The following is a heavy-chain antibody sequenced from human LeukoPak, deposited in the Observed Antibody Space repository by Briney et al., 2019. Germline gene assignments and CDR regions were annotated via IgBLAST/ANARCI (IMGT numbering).Heavy chain of an antibody. CDR1: GGSISSYY. CDR2: IYYSGST. V-gene: IGHV4-59*01. Sequence: SETLSLTCTVSGGSISSYYWSWIRQPPGKGLEWIGYIYYSGSTNYNPSLKSRVTISVDTSKNQFSLKLSSVTAADTAVYYCARDLSSSWYPEGMDVWGQGTTVTVSS. D-gene: IGHD6-13*01. CDR3: ARDLSSSWYPEGMDV. J-gene: IGHJ6*02.